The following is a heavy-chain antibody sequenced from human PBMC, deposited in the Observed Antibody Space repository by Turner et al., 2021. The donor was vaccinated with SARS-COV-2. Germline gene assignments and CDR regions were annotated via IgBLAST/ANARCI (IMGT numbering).Heavy chain of an antibody. CDR2: ISAYNGNT. Sequence: QVQLVQSGAEVKKPGASAKVSCKASGYTFTSYGISWVRQAPGQGLEWMGWISAYNGNTNDAQKLQGRVTMTTDTSTSTAYMELRSLRSDDTAVYYCARDLPSTPTVVTKYWGQGTLVTVSS. CDR3: ARDLPSTPTVVTKY. D-gene: IGHD2-15*01. J-gene: IGHJ4*02. CDR1: GYTFTSYG. V-gene: IGHV1-18*01.